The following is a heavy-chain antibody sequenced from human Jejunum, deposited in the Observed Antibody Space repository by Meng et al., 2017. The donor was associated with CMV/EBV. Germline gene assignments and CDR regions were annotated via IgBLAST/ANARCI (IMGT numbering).Heavy chain of an antibody. D-gene: IGHD3-10*01. J-gene: IGHJ6*02. CDR1: GYTFTDQH. CDR3: ARGVYSGMDV. CDR2: INPNSGGT. Sequence: CKGSGYTFTDQHIHWVRQAPGQGLEWMGWINPNSGGTNYAQKFQGRVTMTRDTSISAVYVELNRLRSDDTAVYYCARGVYSGMDVWGQGTTVTVSS. V-gene: IGHV1-2*02.